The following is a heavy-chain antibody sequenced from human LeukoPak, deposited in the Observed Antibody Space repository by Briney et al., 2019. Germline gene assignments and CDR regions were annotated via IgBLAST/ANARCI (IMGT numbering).Heavy chain of an antibody. D-gene: IGHD6-13*01. Sequence: GGSLRLSCAASGFTFSSYAMHWVRQAPGKGLEWVASISTSSSYIYYADSLKGRFTISRDNAKNSMYLQMNSLRTEDTAVYYCARVKDHRGIAVAGSDYWGQGTLVTVSS. J-gene: IGHJ4*02. CDR1: GFTFSSYA. CDR3: ARVKDHRGIAVAGSDY. CDR2: ISTSSSYI. V-gene: IGHV3-21*01.